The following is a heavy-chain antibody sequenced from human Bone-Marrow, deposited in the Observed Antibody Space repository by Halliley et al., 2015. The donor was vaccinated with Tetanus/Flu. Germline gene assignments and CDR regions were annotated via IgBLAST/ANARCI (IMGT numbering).Heavy chain of an antibody. D-gene: IGHD4-17*01. CDR2: TSYSGST. Sequence: TLSLTCTVSGVSITSGGYYWTWIRERPGKGLEWLGYTSYSGSTHSNPSLESRVTMSVDTSENQISLNLNSVTDADTAVYYCASRPHGDRYYASFDYWGQGALVTVSS. CDR1: GVSITSGGYY. CDR3: ASRPHGDRYYASFDY. V-gene: IGHV4-31*03. J-gene: IGHJ4*02.